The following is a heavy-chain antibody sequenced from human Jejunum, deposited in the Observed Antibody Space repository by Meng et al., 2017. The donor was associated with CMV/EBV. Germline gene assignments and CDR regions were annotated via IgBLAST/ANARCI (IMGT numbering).Heavy chain of an antibody. V-gene: IGHV1-18*01. J-gene: IGHJ4*01. D-gene: IGHD7-27*01. CDR2: ISAHNGKT. CDR1: GFTFTSYG. Sequence: KTPGFTFTSYGFGWVRQAPGQGLEYMGWISAHNGKTHYLQTLQNRFTMTTDPSTNTAYLDLWSLRSDDTAVYYCARWGPLWPPYFDYWGQGTLVTVSS. CDR3: ARWGPLWPPYFDY.